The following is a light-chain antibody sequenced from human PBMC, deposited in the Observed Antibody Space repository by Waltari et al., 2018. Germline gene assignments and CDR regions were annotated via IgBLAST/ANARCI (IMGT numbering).Light chain of an antibody. Sequence: EIVLTQSPGTLSLSPGERATLSCRASQSVNSRYLAWYQQKSGKAPRLLIHGASSRATGIPDRFIGSGSGTDFTLTISRLEPEDFAVYYCQQYGSSPPTGFGPGTKLDIK. CDR3: QQYGSSPPTG. V-gene: IGKV3-20*01. CDR1: QSVNSRY. J-gene: IGKJ3*01. CDR2: GAS.